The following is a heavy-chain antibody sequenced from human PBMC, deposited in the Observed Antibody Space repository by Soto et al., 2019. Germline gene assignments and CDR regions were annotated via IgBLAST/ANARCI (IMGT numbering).Heavy chain of an antibody. CDR1: GFTFSSYW. CDR2: INSDGSST. D-gene: IGHD3-10*01. Sequence: RLSCAASGFTFSSYWMHWVRQAPGKGLVWVSRINSDGSSTSYADSVKGRFTISRDNAKNTLYLQMNSLRAEDTAVYYCARGVRGWFGELVNYYYGRDVWGQGTTGRVSS. J-gene: IGHJ6*02. V-gene: IGHV3-74*01. CDR3: ARGVRGWFGELVNYYYGRDV.